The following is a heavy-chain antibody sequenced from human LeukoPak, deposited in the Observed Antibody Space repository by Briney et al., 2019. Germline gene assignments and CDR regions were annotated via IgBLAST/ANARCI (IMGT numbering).Heavy chain of an antibody. CDR3: ARDGGIQLWEAHFDY. CDR1: GFTFSSYS. V-gene: IGHV3-48*04. J-gene: IGHJ4*02. CDR2: ISSSSSTI. D-gene: IGHD5-18*01. Sequence: GGSLRLSCAASGFTFSSYSMNWVRQAPGKGLEWVSYISSSSSTIYYADSVKGRFTISRDNAKNSLYMQMNSLRAEDTAVYYCARDGGIQLWEAHFDYWGQGTLVTVSS.